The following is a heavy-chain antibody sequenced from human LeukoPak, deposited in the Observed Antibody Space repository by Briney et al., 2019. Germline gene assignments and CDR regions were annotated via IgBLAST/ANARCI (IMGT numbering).Heavy chain of an antibody. CDR1: AYSISSGYY. J-gene: IGHJ3*02. CDR2: LYHSGST. Sequence: SKTLSLTCSVSAYSISSGYYWGWIRQPPGKGLEWIGSLYHSGSTYYNPSLKSRVTILLDTSKKQFSLKLSSVTAADTAVYYCARGDTAPLLLAFDIWGQGTMVTVSS. V-gene: IGHV4-38-2*02. D-gene: IGHD3-10*01. CDR3: ARGDTAPLLLAFDI.